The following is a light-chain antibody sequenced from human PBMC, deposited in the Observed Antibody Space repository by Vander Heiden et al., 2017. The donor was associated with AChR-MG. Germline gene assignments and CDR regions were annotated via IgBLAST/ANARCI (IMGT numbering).Light chain of an antibody. J-gene: IGLJ2*01. CDR1: SSDVGSYNL. Sequence: QSALTQPASVSGSPGQSITISCTGTSSDVGSYNLVSWYQQHPGKAPKLMIYEVSKRPSGVSNRFSGSKSGNTASLTISGLQAEDEADYYCCSYAGSSLGCGGGTKLT. CDR3: CSYAGSSLG. CDR2: EVS. V-gene: IGLV2-23*02.